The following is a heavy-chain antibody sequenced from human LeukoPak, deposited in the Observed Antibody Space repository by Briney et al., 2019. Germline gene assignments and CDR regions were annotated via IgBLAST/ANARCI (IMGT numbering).Heavy chain of an antibody. V-gene: IGHV4-59*01. Sequence: SETLSLTCTVSLGSISSYYWSWIRQPPGKGLEWIGYIYYSGSTNYNPSLKSRVTISVDTSKNQFSLKLSSVTAADTAVYYCARGPSSSWYGDYWGQGTLVTVSS. CDR1: LGSISSYY. CDR2: IYYSGST. CDR3: ARGPSSSWYGDY. D-gene: IGHD6-13*01. J-gene: IGHJ4*02.